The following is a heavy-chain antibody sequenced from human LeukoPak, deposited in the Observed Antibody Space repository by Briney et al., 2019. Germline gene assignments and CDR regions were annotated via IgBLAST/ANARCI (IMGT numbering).Heavy chain of an antibody. Sequence: GGSLRLSCAASGFTVSSRYMSWVRQAPGKGLEWVSAISGSGGSTYYADSVKGRFTISRDNSKNTLYLQMNSLRAEDTAVYYCAKGGDYYGSGSTFDYWGQGTLVTVSS. D-gene: IGHD3-10*01. J-gene: IGHJ4*02. CDR2: ISGSGGST. CDR1: GFTVSSRY. CDR3: AKGGDYYGSGSTFDY. V-gene: IGHV3-23*01.